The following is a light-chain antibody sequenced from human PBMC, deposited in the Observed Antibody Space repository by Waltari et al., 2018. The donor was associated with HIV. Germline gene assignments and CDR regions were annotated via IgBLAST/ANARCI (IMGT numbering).Light chain of an antibody. CDR1: TSDVGAYNY. J-gene: IGLJ2*01. Sequence: QSALTQPPSASGSPGQSVTISCTGKTSDVGAYNYVSWYQQHPGKAPNLMIYEVFKRPSGVPDRFSASKSGNSASLTVSGLQAEDEADYYCTSYAGRNTFVFGGGTKLTVL. CDR2: EVF. V-gene: IGLV2-8*01. CDR3: TSYAGRNTFV.